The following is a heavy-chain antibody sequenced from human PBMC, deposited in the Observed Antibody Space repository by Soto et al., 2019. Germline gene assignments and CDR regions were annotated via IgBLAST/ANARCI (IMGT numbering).Heavy chain of an antibody. D-gene: IGHD2-15*01. V-gene: IGHV1-18*01. J-gene: IGHJ4*02. CDR1: GGTFSSYA. CDR3: ARGPYCSGGTCYSQFFDY. CDR2: IIPIFGNT. Sequence: ASVKVSCKASGGTFSSYAISWVRQAPGQGLEWMGGIIPIFGNTNYAQKLQGRVTMTTDTSTNTAYMELRSLTSDDTAVYYCARGPYCSGGTCYSQFFDYWGQGTLVTVSS.